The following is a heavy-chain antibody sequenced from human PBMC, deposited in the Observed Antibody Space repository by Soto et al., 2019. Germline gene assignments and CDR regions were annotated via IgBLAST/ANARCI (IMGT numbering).Heavy chain of an antibody. J-gene: IGHJ6*02. D-gene: IGHD1-1*01. CDR3: ASPLPVEPGNYYFYGVDV. V-gene: IGHV1-24*01. CDR2: FDPEDGET. CDR1: GYTLTELS. Sequence: ASVKVSCEVSGYTLTELSIHWVRQAPGKGLEWMGGFDPEDGETIYAQKFQGRVTMTEDTSTDTAYMELSSLRAEDTAVYYCASPLPVEPGNYYFYGVDVWGQGXTVTVYS.